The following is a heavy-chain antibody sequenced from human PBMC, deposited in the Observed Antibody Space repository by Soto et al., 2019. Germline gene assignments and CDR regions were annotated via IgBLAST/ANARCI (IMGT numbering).Heavy chain of an antibody. CDR2: ISAYNGNT. D-gene: IGHD3-3*01. V-gene: IGHV1-18*01. CDR1: GYTFTSYG. J-gene: IGHJ4*02. CDR3: ARDSPPPSE. Sequence: QVQLVQSGAEVKKPAASVKVSCKASGYTFTSYGISWVRQAPGQGLEWMGWISAYNGNTNYAQKLQGRVTMTTDTSTSTDYMGLRGVRSDDTAVYYCARDSPPPSEWGQGTLVTVSS.